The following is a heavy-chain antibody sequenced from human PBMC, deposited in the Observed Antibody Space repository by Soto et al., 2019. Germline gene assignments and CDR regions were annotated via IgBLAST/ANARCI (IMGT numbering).Heavy chain of an antibody. Sequence: PEGTRRLSFAPSGFNFSDYYRSWIRQAPGKGLEWVSYIGSSDNIIYYADSVKGRFTISRDNAKNSLYLQMNSLRAEDTAVYYCARDLGYYESSGYFDYWGQGTLVTVSS. D-gene: IGHD3-22*01. CDR1: GFNFSDYY. CDR2: IGSSDNII. V-gene: IGHV3-11*01. CDR3: ARDLGYYESSGYFDY. J-gene: IGHJ4*02.